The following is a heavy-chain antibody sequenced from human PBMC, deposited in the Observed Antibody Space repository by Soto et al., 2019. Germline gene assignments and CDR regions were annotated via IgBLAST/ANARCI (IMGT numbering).Heavy chain of an antibody. J-gene: IGHJ6*03. CDR2: IYYSGST. CDR1: GGSISSSSYY. CDR3: ARQNYDFWSIYHDYYYYMDV. V-gene: IGHV4-39*01. Sequence: QLQLQESGPGLVKPSETLSLTCTVSGGSISSSSYYWGWIRQPPGKGLEWIGSIYYSGSTYYNPSLKSRVTISVDTSKNQFSLKLSSVTAAETAVYYCARQNYDFWSIYHDYYYYMDVWGKGTTVTVSS. D-gene: IGHD3-3*01.